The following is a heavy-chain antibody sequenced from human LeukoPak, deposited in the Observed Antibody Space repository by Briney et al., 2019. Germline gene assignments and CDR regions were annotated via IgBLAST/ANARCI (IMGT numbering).Heavy chain of an antibody. CDR3: ARDPRTTGKSNYGMDV. V-gene: IGHV3-33*07. CDR2: IWYDGSKK. J-gene: IGHJ6*02. Sequence: GGSLRLSCAASGFTFGSFGFFWARQAPGKGLEWVAVIWYDGSKKYYADSVKGRFTISRDDSKKILYLQMNSLGAEDTAVYYCARDPRTTGKSNYGMDVWGQGTTVTVSS. CDR1: GFTFGSFG. D-gene: IGHD4-17*01.